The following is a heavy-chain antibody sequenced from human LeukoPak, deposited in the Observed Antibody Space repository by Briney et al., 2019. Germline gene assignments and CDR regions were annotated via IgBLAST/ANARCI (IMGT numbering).Heavy chain of an antibody. CDR2: IYYSGGT. V-gene: IGHV4-39*07. CDR1: GGSSSSYY. CDR3: AREGRTDKYYYYYYMDV. J-gene: IGHJ6*03. Sequence: SETLSLTCAVYGGSSSSYYWGWIRQPPGKGLEWIGSIYYSGGTYYNPSLKSRVTISVDTSKNQFSLKLSSVTAADTAVYYCAREGRTDKYYYYYYMDVWGKGTTVTVSS. D-gene: IGHD2-15*01.